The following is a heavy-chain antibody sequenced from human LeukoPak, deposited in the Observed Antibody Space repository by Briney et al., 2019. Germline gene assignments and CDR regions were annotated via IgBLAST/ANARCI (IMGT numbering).Heavy chain of an antibody. CDR3: ATPPECSSTSCLSY. V-gene: IGHV1-2*06. CDR2: INPNSGVT. D-gene: IGHD2-2*01. CDR1: GYTFTGYY. J-gene: IGHJ4*02. Sequence: GASVKVSCKASGYTFTGYYMHWVRQAPGQGLEWMGRINPNSGVTNFAQKFQGRVTMTRDTSISTAYMELSRLRSDDTAVYYCATPPECSSTSCLSYWGQGTLVTVSS.